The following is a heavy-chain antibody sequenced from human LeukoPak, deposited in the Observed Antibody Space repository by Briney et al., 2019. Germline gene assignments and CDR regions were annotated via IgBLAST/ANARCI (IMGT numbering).Heavy chain of an antibody. CDR2: SNTDNGNT. Sequence: ASVKVSCKASGYSFTSYAMHWVRQAPGQRLEWMGWSNTDNGNTKYSQEFQGRVTITRDTSASTGYMELSSLRSEDTAVYYCARWNEAVAGSDYWGQGTLVTVSS. D-gene: IGHD6-13*01. CDR3: ARWNEAVAGSDY. J-gene: IGHJ4*02. V-gene: IGHV1-3*02. CDR1: GYSFTSYA.